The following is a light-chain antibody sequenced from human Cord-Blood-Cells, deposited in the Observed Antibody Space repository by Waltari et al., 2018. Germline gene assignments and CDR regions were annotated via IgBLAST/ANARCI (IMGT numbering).Light chain of an antibody. J-gene: IGKJ4*01. Sequence: EIVLTQSPATLSLSPGDTATLSCRASQSVSSYLAWYQQKPGQAPRLLIYDASNRATGIPARFSGSGSGTDFTLTISSLEPEDFAVYYCQQRSNCPLTFGGGTKEEIK. CDR1: QSVSSY. CDR2: DAS. CDR3: QQRSNCPLT. V-gene: IGKV3-11*01.